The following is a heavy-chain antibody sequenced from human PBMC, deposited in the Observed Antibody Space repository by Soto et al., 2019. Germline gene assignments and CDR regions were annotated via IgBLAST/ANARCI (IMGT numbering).Heavy chain of an antibody. D-gene: IGHD6-19*01. J-gene: IGHJ6*02. CDR1: VFSFSTSW. V-gene: IGHV3-7*01. CDR2: IKQDGSEK. CDR3: ARGAGAMGV. Sequence: GPLRLSCAAPVFSFSTSWMTWVRQAPGKGLEWVANIKQDGSEKYYVDSVKGRFTISRDNAKNSLYLQMNSLRAEDTAVYYCARGAGAMGVWGQGTMVTVSS.